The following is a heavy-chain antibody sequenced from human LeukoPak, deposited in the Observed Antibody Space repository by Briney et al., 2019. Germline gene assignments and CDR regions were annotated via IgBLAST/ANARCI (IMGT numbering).Heavy chain of an antibody. CDR2: IWYDGSNK. J-gene: IGHJ3*02. CDR1: GFTFSSYG. D-gene: IGHD3-22*01. Sequence: QPGGSLRLSCAASGFTFSSYGMHWARQAPGKGLEWVAVIWYDGSNKYYADSVKGRFTISRDNSKNTLYLQMNSLRAEDTAVYYCAKSTLNYYDSSGHDAFDIWGQGTMVTVSS. CDR3: AKSTLNYYDSSGHDAFDI. V-gene: IGHV3-33*06.